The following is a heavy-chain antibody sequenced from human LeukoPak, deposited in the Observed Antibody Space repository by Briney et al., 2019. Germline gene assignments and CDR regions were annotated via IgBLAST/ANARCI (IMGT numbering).Heavy chain of an antibody. J-gene: IGHJ6*02. CDR3: ATVGFGDQSHYYYYGMDV. Sequence: ASVTVSCTVSGYTLTELSMHWVRQAPGKGLEWMGGFDPEDGETIYAQKFQGRVTMTEDTSTDTAYMELSSLRSEDTAVYYCATVGFGDQSHYYYYGMDVWGQGTTVTVSS. V-gene: IGHV1-24*01. D-gene: IGHD3-10*01. CDR1: GYTLTELS. CDR2: FDPEDGET.